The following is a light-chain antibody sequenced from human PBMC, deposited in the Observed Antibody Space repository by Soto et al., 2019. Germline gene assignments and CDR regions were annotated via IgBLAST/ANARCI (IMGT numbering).Light chain of an antibody. J-gene: IGKJ3*01. V-gene: IGKV3-11*01. CDR3: QNRRA. CDR1: QRVTNP. Sequence: EIVLTQSPATLSLSPGERATLSCRATQRVTNPLAWYQQRPGQAPRLLIYETSNRATGVPARFSGSGSGTDFTLTIDSLEPEDSADYCCQNRRAFGTGTKLDVK. CDR2: ETS.